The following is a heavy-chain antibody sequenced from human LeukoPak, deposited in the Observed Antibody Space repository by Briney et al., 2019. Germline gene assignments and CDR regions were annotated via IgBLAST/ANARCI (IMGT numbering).Heavy chain of an antibody. CDR2: INHSGST. D-gene: IGHD3-10*01. Sequence: SETLSLTCAVYGGSFSGYYWSWIRQPPGKGLEWIGEINHSGSTNYNPSLKSRVTISVDTSKNQFSLKLSSVTAADTAVYYCARGSVHFPPAAFGELSEYYFDYWGQGTLVTVSS. CDR1: GGSFSGYY. CDR3: ARGSVHFPPAAFGELSEYYFDY. J-gene: IGHJ4*02. V-gene: IGHV4-34*01.